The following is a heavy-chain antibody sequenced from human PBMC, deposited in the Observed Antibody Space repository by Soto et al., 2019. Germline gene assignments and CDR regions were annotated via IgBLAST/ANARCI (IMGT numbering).Heavy chain of an antibody. CDR1: RGSFSPNH. J-gene: IGHJ5*01. CDR2: IYYGGTT. V-gene: IGHV4-59*01. CDR3: ANRGWLDF. Sequence: PSETLSLTCTLSRGSFSPNHWSWIRHPPGKGLEWVGYIYYGGTTSYNPSLKSRVTISLDTSKSQISLRLSSVTAADTAVYYCANRGWLDFWARGTLV.